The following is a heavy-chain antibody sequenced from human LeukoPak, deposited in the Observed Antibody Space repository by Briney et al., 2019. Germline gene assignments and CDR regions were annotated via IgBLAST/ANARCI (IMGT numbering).Heavy chain of an antibody. Sequence: KPSETLSLTCTVSGGSISSYYWSWIRQPPGKGLEWIGEINHSGSTNYNPSLKSRVTISVDTSKNQFSLKLSSVTAADTAVYYCARGVFLRGYRPFDYWGQGTLVTVSS. CDR2: INHSGST. V-gene: IGHV4-34*01. D-gene: IGHD5-18*01. CDR3: ARGVFLRGYRPFDY. J-gene: IGHJ4*02. CDR1: GGSISSYY.